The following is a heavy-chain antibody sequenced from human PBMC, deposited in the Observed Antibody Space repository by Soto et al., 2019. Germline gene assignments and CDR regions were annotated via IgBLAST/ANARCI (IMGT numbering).Heavy chain of an antibody. J-gene: IGHJ4*02. CDR3: ASSPSGSYSWVEYYFDY. CDR1: VSGFPFTTSW. CDR2: ISSSSSYK. D-gene: IGHD1-26*01. V-gene: IGHV3-21*05. Sequence: PGGSLRLSCSASVSGFPFTTSWMGWVRQAPGKGLEWVSYISSSSSYKNYADSVKGRFTISRDNAKNSLYLQMNSLRAEDTAVYYCASSPSGSYSWVEYYFDYWGQGTLVTVSS.